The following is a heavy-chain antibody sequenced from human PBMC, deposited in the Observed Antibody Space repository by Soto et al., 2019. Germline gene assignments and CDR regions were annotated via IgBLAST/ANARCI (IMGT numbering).Heavy chain of an antibody. J-gene: IGHJ4*02. CDR1: GFTFDDYA. CDR2: ISWNSGSI. CDR3: AKGKRGTHYDFWSGYYSFDC. V-gene: IGHV3-9*01. Sequence: EVQLVESGGGLVQPGRSLRLSCAASGFTFDDYAMHWVRQAPGKGLEWVSGISWNSGSIGYADSVKGRFTISRDNAKNSLYLQMNSLRAEDTALYYCAKGKRGTHYDFWSGYYSFDCWGQGTLVTVSS. D-gene: IGHD3-3*01.